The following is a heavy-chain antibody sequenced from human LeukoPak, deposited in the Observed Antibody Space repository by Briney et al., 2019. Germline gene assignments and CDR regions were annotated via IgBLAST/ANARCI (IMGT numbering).Heavy chain of an antibody. Sequence: GASVKVSCKASGYTFTSYDINWVRQATGQGLEWMGWMNPNSGNTGYAQKFQGRVTITRNTSISTAYMELSSLRSEDTAVYYCARVGLEYQLLFWEGYYMDVRGKGTTVTVSS. J-gene: IGHJ6*03. D-gene: IGHD2-2*01. V-gene: IGHV1-8*03. CDR2: MNPNSGNT. CDR3: ARVGLEYQLLFWEGYYMDV. CDR1: GYTFTSYD.